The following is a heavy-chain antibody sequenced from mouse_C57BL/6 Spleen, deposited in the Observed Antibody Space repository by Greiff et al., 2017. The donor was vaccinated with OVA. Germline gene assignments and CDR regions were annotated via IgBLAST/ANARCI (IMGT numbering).Heavy chain of an antibody. CDR3: AREGLGRSDY. CDR1: GYTFTSYW. D-gene: IGHD4-1*01. Sequence: QVQLQQPGAELVRPGSSVKLSCKASGYTFTSYWMHWVKQRPIQGLEWIGNIDPSDSETHYNQKFKDKATLTVDKASSTAYMQLSSLTSEDSAVYYCAREGLGRSDYWGQGTTLTVSS. CDR2: IDPSDSET. V-gene: IGHV1-52*01. J-gene: IGHJ2*01.